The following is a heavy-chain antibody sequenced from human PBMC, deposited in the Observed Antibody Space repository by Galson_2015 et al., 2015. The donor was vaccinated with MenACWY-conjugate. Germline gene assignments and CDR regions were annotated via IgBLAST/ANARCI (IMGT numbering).Heavy chain of an antibody. CDR1: GFTFSSYA. CDR2: ITGSGDGT. D-gene: IGHD2-8*01. J-gene: IGHJ3*02. V-gene: IGHV3-23*01. Sequence: SLRLSCAASGFTFSSYAMSWVRQAPGKGLRWVSAITGSGDGTYYADSVKGRFTISRDNSKNTVFLQTNALGADDTAIYYCAKEKAGAGVGAFDIWGQGTTVTVSS. CDR3: AKEKAGAGVGAFDI.